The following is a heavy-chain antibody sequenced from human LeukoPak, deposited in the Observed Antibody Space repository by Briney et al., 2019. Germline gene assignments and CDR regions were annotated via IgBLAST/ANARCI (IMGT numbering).Heavy chain of an antibody. CDR2: ISSSSSTI. CDR3: ARDKHYDFWSGYYTYGDAFDI. Sequence: GGSPRLSRAASGFTFSSYSMNWVRQAPGKGLEWVSYISSSSSTIYYADSVKGRFTISRDNAKNSLYLQMNSLRAEDTAVYYCARDKHYDFWSGYYTYGDAFDIWGQGTMVTVSS. CDR1: GFTFSSYS. D-gene: IGHD3-3*01. J-gene: IGHJ3*02. V-gene: IGHV3-48*01.